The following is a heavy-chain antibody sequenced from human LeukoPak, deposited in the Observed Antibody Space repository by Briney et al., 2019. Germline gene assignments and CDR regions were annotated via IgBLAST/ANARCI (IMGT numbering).Heavy chain of an antibody. J-gene: IGHJ4*02. D-gene: IGHD3-22*01. Sequence: SGTLSLTCAVSGGSISSSNWWSWVRQPPGKGLEWIGEIYHSGSTNYNPSLKSRVTISVDKSKNQFSLKLSSVTAADTAVYYCAGSKNYDSSGYYSPVDYWGQGTLVTVSS. CDR2: IYHSGST. V-gene: IGHV4-4*02. CDR1: GGSISSSNW. CDR3: AGSKNYDSSGYYSPVDY.